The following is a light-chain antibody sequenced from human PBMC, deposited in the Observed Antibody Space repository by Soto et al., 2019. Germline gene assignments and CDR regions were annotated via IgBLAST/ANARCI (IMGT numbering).Light chain of an antibody. CDR1: QSISGT. V-gene: IGKV1-5*01. Sequence: DIQMTQSPSTLSASVGDRVTITCRASQSISGTLAWYQQKPGKAPKLLMYGASSLERGVPSRFSGSGSGTEFTLTISSLQPDAFETYYCQQYDTYSRTFGQGTKVDIK. CDR2: GAS. J-gene: IGKJ1*01. CDR3: QQYDTYSRT.